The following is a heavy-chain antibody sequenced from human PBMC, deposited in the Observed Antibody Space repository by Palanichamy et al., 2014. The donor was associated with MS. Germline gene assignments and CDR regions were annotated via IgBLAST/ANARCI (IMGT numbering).Heavy chain of an antibody. J-gene: IGHJ6*02. CDR3: ARGGSGSYIFSGFSYYALHV. D-gene: IGHD3-10*01. CDR2: IYNSGST. Sequence: QVQLQESGPGLVKPSETLSLTCTVSDGSVSSGSYYWSWIRQPPGKGLEWIGYIYNSGSTSYSPSLKSRVTMSVDTSKNHVSLKLSSVTAADTAVYYCARGGSGSYIFSGFSYYALHVWGQGTTVTVSS. CDR1: DGSVSSGSYY. V-gene: IGHV4-61*03.